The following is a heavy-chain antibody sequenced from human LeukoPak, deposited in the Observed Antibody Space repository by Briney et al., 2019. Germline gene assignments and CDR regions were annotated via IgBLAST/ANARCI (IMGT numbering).Heavy chain of an antibody. CDR1: GGSISSHY. J-gene: IGHJ4*02. CDR3: AKRRLGLLWFGELGFDY. Sequence: ETLSLICTLSGGSISSHYWSWIRQPPGKGLEWVSAISGSGGSTYYADSVKGRFTISRDNSKNTLYLQMNSLRAEDTAVYYCAKRRLGLLWFGELGFDYWGQGTLVTVSS. CDR2: ISGSGGST. D-gene: IGHD3-10*01. V-gene: IGHV3-23*01.